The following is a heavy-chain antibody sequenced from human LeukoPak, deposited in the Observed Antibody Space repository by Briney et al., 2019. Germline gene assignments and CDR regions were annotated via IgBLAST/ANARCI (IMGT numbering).Heavy chain of an antibody. J-gene: IGHJ4*02. Sequence: SETLFLTCAVYGGSFSGYYWSWIRQPPGKGLEWIGEINHSGSTNYNPSLKSRVTISVDTSKNQFSLKLSSVTAADTAVYYCARRSYYYDSSGQFDYWGQGTLVTVSS. CDR1: GGSFSGYY. CDR3: ARRSYYYDSSGQFDY. CDR2: INHSGST. D-gene: IGHD3-22*01. V-gene: IGHV4-34*01.